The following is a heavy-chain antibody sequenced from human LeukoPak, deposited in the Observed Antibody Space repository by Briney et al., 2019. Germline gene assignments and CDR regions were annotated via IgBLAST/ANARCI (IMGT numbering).Heavy chain of an antibody. CDR2: IYPGDSDT. CDR1: GYTFTNYW. CDR3: ARLYSNYGFGSGYFDL. Sequence: GESLKISCTGSGYTFTNYWIAWVRHMPGKGLEWMGAIYPGDSDTRYTPSFQGQVTISADKSSSTAYLQWSSLKASDTAMYYCARLYSNYGFGSGYFDLWGRGTLVTVSS. V-gene: IGHV5-51*01. J-gene: IGHJ2*01. D-gene: IGHD4-11*01.